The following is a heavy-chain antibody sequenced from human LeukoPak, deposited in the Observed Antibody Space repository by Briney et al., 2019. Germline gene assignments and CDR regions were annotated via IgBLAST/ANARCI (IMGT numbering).Heavy chain of an antibody. V-gene: IGHV1-69*17. CDR1: GGTFSSYA. D-gene: IGHD4-11*01. CDR2: IIPIFGIA. J-gene: IGHJ6*02. CDR3: ARARVTTLDYYGMDV. Sequence: SVKVSCKASGGTFSSYAISWVRQAPGQGLEWMGGIIPIFGIANYAQKFQGRVTITADKSTSTAYMELSSLRSEDTAVYYCARARVTTLDYYGMDVWGQGTTVTVSS.